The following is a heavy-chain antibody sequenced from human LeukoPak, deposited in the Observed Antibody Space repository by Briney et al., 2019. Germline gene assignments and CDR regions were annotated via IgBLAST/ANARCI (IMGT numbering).Heavy chain of an antibody. Sequence: SETLSLTCTVSGGSISSYYWSWIRQPPGKGLEWIGYIYYSGSTNYNPSLKSRVTISVDTSKNQFSLKLSSVTAADTAVYYCARAGYTVRGVDYWGQGTLVTVSS. CDR3: ARAGYTVRGVDY. D-gene: IGHD3-10*01. CDR2: IYYSGST. V-gene: IGHV4-59*12. J-gene: IGHJ4*02. CDR1: GGSISSYY.